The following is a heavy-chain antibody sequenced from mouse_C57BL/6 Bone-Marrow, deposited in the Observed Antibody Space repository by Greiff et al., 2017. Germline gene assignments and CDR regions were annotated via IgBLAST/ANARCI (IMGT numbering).Heavy chain of an antibody. D-gene: IGHD1-1*01. CDR2: ILPGSGST. CDR3: ARRDYWGKTFFAY. Sequence: VKLMESGAELMKPGASVELSCKATGFPFPGHWIEGVKQRPGHGLEWNGEILPGSGSTNYNEKFKGKATFTADTSSNTAYMQLSSLTTEDSAIYYCARRDYWGKTFFAYWGQGTLVTVSA. V-gene: IGHV1-9*01. CDR1: GFPFPGHW. J-gene: IGHJ3*01.